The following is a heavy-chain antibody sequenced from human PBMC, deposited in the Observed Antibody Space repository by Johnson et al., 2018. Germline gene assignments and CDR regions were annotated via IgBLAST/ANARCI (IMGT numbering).Heavy chain of an antibody. CDR1: GFTFDDYA. CDR2: ISWNSGSI. D-gene: IGHD3-3*01. CDR3: ARDWGVYDFLSGAYYCYYGMDV. J-gene: IGHJ6*02. Sequence: VQLVESGGGLVQPGRSLRLSCAASGFTFDDYAMHWVRQAPGKGLEWVSGISWNSGSIGYADSVKGRFTISRDNAKNSLYLQMNSLRVEDTALYYCARDWGVYDFLSGAYYCYYGMDVWGQGTTVTVSS. V-gene: IGHV3-9*01.